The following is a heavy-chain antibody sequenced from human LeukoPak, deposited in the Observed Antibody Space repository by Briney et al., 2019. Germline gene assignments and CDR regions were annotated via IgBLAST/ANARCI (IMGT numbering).Heavy chain of an antibody. CDR3: ARFRRGFDY. CDR1: GGSISSYY. CDR2: IYYSGST. D-gene: IGHD3-10*01. Sequence: SETLSLTCTVSGGSISSYYWSWIRQPPGKGLEWIGYIYYSGSTNYNPSLKSRVTISVDTSKSQFSLKLSSVTAADTAVYYCARFRRGFDYWGQGTLVTVSS. V-gene: IGHV4-59*01. J-gene: IGHJ4*02.